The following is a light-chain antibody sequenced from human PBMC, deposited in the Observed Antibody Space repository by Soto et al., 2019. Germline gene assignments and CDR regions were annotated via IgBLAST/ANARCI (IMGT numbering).Light chain of an antibody. CDR1: QSVSSN. Sequence: EIVLTQSPATLSVSPGERATLSCRASQSVSSNLAWYQQKPGQAPTLLIYGASTRATGIPARLSGSGSGTEFPLSISSLQSEDCAVYYCQQYNNWPPYTFGQGTKLAIK. CDR3: QQYNNWPPYT. J-gene: IGKJ2*01. CDR2: GAS. V-gene: IGKV3-15*01.